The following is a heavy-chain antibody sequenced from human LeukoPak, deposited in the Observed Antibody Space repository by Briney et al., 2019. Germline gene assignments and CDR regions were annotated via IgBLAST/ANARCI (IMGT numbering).Heavy chain of an antibody. CDR3: AKDHANTPVVTN. D-gene: IGHD2-21*02. Sequence: GGSLRLSCAASGFTFSNYVMSWVRQAPGKGLEWVSGISGSGGRTYDADSRKGRFTISRDNSKNTVDLQMNNLRVDDTAIYYCAKDHANTPVVTNWGQGILVSVSS. J-gene: IGHJ4*02. CDR1: GFTFSNYV. V-gene: IGHV3-23*01. CDR2: ISGSGGRT.